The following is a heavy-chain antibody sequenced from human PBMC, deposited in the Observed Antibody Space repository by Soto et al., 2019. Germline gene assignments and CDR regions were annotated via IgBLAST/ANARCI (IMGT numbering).Heavy chain of an antibody. V-gene: IGHV3-23*01. J-gene: IGHJ6*02. CDR3: AKEAWGSDYYYYYGMDV. Sequence: GGSLRLSCAASGFTFSSYAMSWVGQSPGKGLEWVSAISGSGGSTYYADSVKCRFTISRDNSKNTLYLQMNSLRAEDTAVYYCAKEAWGSDYYYYYGMDVWGQGTTVTVPS. CDR2: ISGSGGST. D-gene: IGHD3-16*01. CDR1: GFTFSSYA.